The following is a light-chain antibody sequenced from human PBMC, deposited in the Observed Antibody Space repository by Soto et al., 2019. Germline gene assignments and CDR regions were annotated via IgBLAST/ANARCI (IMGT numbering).Light chain of an antibody. J-gene: IGLJ1*01. CDR2: DVS. V-gene: IGLV2-14*03. Sequence: QSVLNQPASVSGAPGQSITLSCTGNSSDVGGYNYVSWYQHHPGKAPKLMIYDVSNRPSGVSNRFSGSKSGNTASLTISGLQPEDEADYYCSSYTTSNTRQIVFGTGTKVTVL. CDR1: SSDVGGYNY. CDR3: SSYTTSNTRQIV.